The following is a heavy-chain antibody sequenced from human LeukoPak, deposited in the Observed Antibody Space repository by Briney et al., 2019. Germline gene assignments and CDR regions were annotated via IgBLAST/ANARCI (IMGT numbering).Heavy chain of an antibody. D-gene: IGHD4-17*01. CDR1: GGSISSYY. CDR2: IYYSGST. J-gene: IGHJ3*02. Sequence: SETLSLTCTVSGGSISSYYWSWIRQAPGKGLEWIGYIYYSGSTNYNPSLKSRVTISVDTSKNQFSLKLSSVTAADTAVYYCARHFDRVTTPAFDIWGQGTMVTVSS. CDR3: ARHFDRVTTPAFDI. V-gene: IGHV4-59*08.